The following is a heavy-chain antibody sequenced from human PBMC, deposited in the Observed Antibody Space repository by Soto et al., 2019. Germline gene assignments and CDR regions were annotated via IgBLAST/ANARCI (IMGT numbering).Heavy chain of an antibody. CDR1: GFTFSSYA. CDR3: ARETAWELLGFDY. J-gene: IGHJ4*02. V-gene: IGHV3-23*01. D-gene: IGHD1-26*01. Sequence: GGSLRLSCAASGFTFSSYAMSWGRQAPGKGLERVSAMSGSGGSTYYADSVKGRFTISRDKAKNSLHLQMNSLRDEDTAVYYCARETAWELLGFDYWGQGTLVTVSS. CDR2: MSGSGGST.